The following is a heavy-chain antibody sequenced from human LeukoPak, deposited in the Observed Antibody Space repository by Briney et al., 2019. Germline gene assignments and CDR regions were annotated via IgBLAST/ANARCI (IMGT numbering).Heavy chain of an antibody. CDR3: ARHRSFMVRGVYY. V-gene: IGHV4-39*01. Sequence: SETLSLTCTVSGGSISSSSYYWGWIRQPPGKGLEWIGSIYYSGSTYYNPSLKSRVTISVDTSKNQFSLKLSSVTAADTAVYYCARHRSFMVRGVYYWGQGTLVTVSP. D-gene: IGHD3-10*01. CDR2: IYYSGST. J-gene: IGHJ4*02. CDR1: GGSISSSSYY.